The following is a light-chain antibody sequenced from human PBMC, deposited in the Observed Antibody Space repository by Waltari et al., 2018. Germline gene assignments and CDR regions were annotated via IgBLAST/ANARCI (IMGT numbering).Light chain of an antibody. CDR3: ASWDDDIRGDV. CDR2: ENS. Sequence: QSVLTQPPSASGTPGHNVDISCSGDDSNLGRFGVRWYQQLPGTAPRLLIYENSLRPSRVPERFSGSRSGTSASLAITGLRSEDEGEYFCASWDDDIRGDVFGTGTAVTVL. V-gene: IGLV1-47*01. J-gene: IGLJ1*01. CDR1: DSNLGRFG.